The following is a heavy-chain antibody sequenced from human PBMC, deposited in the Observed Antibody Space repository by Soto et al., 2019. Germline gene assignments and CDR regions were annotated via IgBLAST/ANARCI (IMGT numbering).Heavy chain of an antibody. CDR1: GDSVSSNSAA. CDR3: ARDRSPGIAAAGTWNWFDP. J-gene: IGHJ5*02. V-gene: IGHV6-1*01. CDR2: TYYRSKWYN. D-gene: IGHD6-13*01. Sequence: PSQTLSLTGAISGDSVSSNSAAWNWIRQSPSRGLEWLGRTYYRSKWYNDYAVSVKSRITINPDTSKNQFSLQLNSVTPEDTAVYYCARDRSPGIAAAGTWNWFDPWGQGTLVTVSS.